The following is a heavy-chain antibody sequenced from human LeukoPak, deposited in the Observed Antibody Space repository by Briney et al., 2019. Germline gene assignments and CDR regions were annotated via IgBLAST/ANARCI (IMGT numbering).Heavy chain of an antibody. J-gene: IGHJ4*02. CDR2: VYYTGRT. CDR3: ARAVDSGWYVFDY. V-gene: IGHV4-61*01. CDR1: GGSVSSGSYY. Sequence: SETLSLTCTVSGGSVSSGSYYWSWIRQPPGKGLEWIGCVYYTGRTNYNPSFKSRVTISVDTSKNQFSLKLSSVTAADTAVYYCARAVDSGWYVFDYWGQGTLVTVSS. D-gene: IGHD6-19*01.